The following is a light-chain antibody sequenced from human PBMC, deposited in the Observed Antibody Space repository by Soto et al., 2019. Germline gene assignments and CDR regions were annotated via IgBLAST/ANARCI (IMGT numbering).Light chain of an antibody. CDR2: KAS. CDR3: LQYDRFPYT. Sequence: DIQMTQSPSTLSASVGDTVTITCRASQSLSYWLAWYQQKPGQAPKLLIHKASTLESGVPSMFSGSGSGTDFTLTISSLLPDYFATFYCLQYDRFPYTFGQGTNLQIK. V-gene: IGKV1-5*03. CDR1: QSLSYW. J-gene: IGKJ2*01.